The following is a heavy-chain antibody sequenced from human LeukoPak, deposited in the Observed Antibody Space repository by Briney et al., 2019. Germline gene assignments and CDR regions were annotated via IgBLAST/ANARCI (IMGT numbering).Heavy chain of an antibody. V-gene: IGHV1-69*13. CDR1: GGTFSSYA. CDR2: IIPIFGTA. J-gene: IGHJ4*02. Sequence: ASVKVSCKASGGTFSSYAISWVRQAPGQGLEWMGGIIPIFGTANYAQKFQGRVTITADESTSTAYMELRSLRSDDTAVYYCASETYSSSWEHWGQGALVTVSS. CDR3: ASETYSSSWEH. D-gene: IGHD6-13*01.